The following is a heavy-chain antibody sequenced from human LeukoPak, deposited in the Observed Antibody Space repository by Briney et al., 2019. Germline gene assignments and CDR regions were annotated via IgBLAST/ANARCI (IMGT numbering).Heavy chain of an antibody. CDR2: INHSGST. CDR1: GGSISSYY. J-gene: IGHJ6*03. V-gene: IGHV4-34*01. Sequence: PSETLSLTCTVSGGSISSYYWSWIRQPPGKGLEWIGEINHSGSTNYNPSLKSRVTISVDASKNQFSLKLSSVTAADTAVYYCARVRTYYDFWSGSSYYYYMDVWGKGTTVTVSS. D-gene: IGHD3-3*01. CDR3: ARVRTYYDFWSGSSYYYYMDV.